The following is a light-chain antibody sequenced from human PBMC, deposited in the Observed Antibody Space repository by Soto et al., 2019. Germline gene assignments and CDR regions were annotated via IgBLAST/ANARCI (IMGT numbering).Light chain of an antibody. Sequence: QSALTQPPSASGFPGQSVTISCTGTSSDVGYYDYVSWYQQHPGKAPKLVIYEVTKRPSGVPDHVSASKSGNTASLTVSGLRAEDEADYYCSSYAGSNNFVFGSGTKVTVL. J-gene: IGLJ1*01. CDR3: SSYAGSNNFV. CDR1: SSDVGYYDY. CDR2: EVT. V-gene: IGLV2-8*01.